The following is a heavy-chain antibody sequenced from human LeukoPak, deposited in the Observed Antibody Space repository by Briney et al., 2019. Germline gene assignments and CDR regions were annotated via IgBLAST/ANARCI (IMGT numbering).Heavy chain of an antibody. CDR1: GGSFSGYL. D-gene: IGHD3-16*02. Sequence: SETLSLTCGVSGGSFSGYLWSWIRQPPGKGLEWIGEINHSGNINYNPSLKSRLTISVDTSEKQFSLNLNSVTAADTAVYYCARGRAYDYVWGRYRFSGPYFDYWGQGTLVTVSS. CDR3: ARGRAYDYVWGRYRFSGPYFDY. V-gene: IGHV4-34*01. CDR2: INHSGNI. J-gene: IGHJ4*02.